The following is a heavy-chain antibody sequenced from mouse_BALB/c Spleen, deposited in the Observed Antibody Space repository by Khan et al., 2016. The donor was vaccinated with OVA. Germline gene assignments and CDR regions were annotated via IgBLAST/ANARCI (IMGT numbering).Heavy chain of an antibody. CDR1: GYTFTNHW. CDR2: IYPSDDYT. Sequence: QVQLKQSGAELVRPGSSAKLSCKASGYTFTNHWINWVKQRPGQGLEWIGNIYPSDDYTNYNENFKDKATLTVDKSSSTAYMQLISPTSEDSAVYYCTRELRLHYYAMDFWGQGTSVTVSS. J-gene: IGHJ4*01. V-gene: IGHV1-69*02. CDR3: TRELRLHYYAMDF. D-gene: IGHD2-4*01.